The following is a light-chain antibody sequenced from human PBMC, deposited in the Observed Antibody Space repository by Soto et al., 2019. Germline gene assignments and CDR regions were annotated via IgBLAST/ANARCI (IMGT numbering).Light chain of an antibody. V-gene: IGKV1-39*01. Sequence: DIQMTQSPSSLSASVGDRVTITCRASQSISKYLSWFQQKPGKAPKLLIYATSSLQSGVPSRFSGSGSGTEFTLTISSLQPEDFATYYCQQSDSTPPWTFGQGTKVDIK. CDR1: QSISKY. J-gene: IGKJ1*01. CDR3: QQSDSTPPWT. CDR2: ATS.